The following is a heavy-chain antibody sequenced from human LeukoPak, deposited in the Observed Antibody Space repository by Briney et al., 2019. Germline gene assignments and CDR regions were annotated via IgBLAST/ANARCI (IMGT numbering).Heavy chain of an antibody. Sequence: EASVKVSCKASGYIFTGYYMHWVRQAPGQGLEWMGWINPNSGDTNYQGRVTMTRDTSISTAYMELSRLRSDDTAVYYCARDYYDSSGYAGEDYWGQGTLVTVSS. D-gene: IGHD3-22*01. J-gene: IGHJ4*02. CDR3: ARDYYDSSGYAGEDY. CDR2: INPNSGDT. V-gene: IGHV1-2*02. CDR1: GYIFTGYY.